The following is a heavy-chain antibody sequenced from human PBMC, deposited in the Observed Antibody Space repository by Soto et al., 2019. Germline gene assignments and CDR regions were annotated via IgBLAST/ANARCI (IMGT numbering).Heavy chain of an antibody. CDR1: GGSFSGYY. D-gene: IGHD4-17*01. CDR2: INHSGST. Sequence: TLSLTCAVYGGSFSGYYWSWIRQPPGKGLEWIGEINHSGSTNYNPSLKSRVTISVDTSKNQFSLKLSSVTAADTAVYYCARALYGRRAFDYWGQGTLVTVSS. J-gene: IGHJ4*02. CDR3: ARALYGRRAFDY. V-gene: IGHV4-34*01.